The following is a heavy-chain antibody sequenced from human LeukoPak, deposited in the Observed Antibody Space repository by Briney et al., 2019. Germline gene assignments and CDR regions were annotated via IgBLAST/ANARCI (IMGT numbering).Heavy chain of an antibody. Sequence: ASVKVSCKASGYTFTGYYMHWVRQAPGQGLEWMGWINPNSGGTNYAQKLQGRVTMTRDTSISTAYMELSRLRSDDTAVYYCARDRPRIAVAGGGPYYFDYWGQGTLVTVSS. CDR3: ARDRPRIAVAGGGPYYFDY. J-gene: IGHJ4*02. CDR1: GYTFTGYY. D-gene: IGHD6-19*01. CDR2: INPNSGGT. V-gene: IGHV1-2*02.